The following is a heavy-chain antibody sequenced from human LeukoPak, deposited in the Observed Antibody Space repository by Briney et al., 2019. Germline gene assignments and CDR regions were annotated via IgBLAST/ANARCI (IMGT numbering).Heavy chain of an antibody. CDR2: ITTSGTYM. CDR3: VRFRRGYNYGGEVY. J-gene: IGHJ4*02. CDR1: GFSFSSYS. V-gene: IGHV3-21*01. D-gene: IGHD5-18*01. Sequence: GGSLRLSCAASGFSFSSYSMTWVRQAPGKGLEWVSSITTSGTYMYFADSVKGRFTISRDNAMNSLYLQMNSLRAEDTAVYYCVRFRRGYNYGGEVYWGQGTLVTVSS.